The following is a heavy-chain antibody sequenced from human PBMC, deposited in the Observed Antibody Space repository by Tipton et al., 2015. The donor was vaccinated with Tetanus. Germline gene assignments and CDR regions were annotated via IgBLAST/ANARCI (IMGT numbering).Heavy chain of an antibody. CDR3: ARGGVVLWFGEPRAVDY. CDR1: GFTFSSYS. J-gene: IGHJ4*02. D-gene: IGHD3-10*01. CDR2: ISSSSSYI. Sequence: AASGFTFSSYSMNWVRQAPGKGLEWVSSISSSSSYIYYADSVKGRFTISRDNAKNSLYLQMNSLRAEDTAVYYCARGGVVLWFGEPRAVDYWGQGTLVTVSS. V-gene: IGHV3-21*01.